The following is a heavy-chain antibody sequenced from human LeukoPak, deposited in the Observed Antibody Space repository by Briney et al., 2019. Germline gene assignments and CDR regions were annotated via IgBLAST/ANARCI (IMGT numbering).Heavy chain of an antibody. CDR3: ARDEEGSGFI. CDR1: GFTFSSYW. V-gene: IGHV3-53*01. CDR2: IYSGGST. Sequence: GGSLRLSCAASGFTFSSYWMSWVRQAPGKGLEWVSVIYSGGSTYYADSVKGRFTISRDNSKNTLYLQMNSLRAEDTAVYYCARDEEGSGFIWGQGTMVTVSS. J-gene: IGHJ3*02. D-gene: IGHD3-3*01.